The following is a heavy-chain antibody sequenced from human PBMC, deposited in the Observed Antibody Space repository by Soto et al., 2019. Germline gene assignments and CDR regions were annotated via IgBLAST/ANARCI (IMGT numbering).Heavy chain of an antibody. D-gene: IGHD2-2*01. CDR3: ARDGRSRRYAL. V-gene: IGHV3-33*01. J-gene: IGHJ4*02. Sequence: QVQLVESGGGVVQPGRSLRLSCAAPGFTFRNYGMHWVRQAPGKGLEWLAVIWYDGSNKYYADSGKGSFTISRDNSKNTLYLEMNSMRDEDTAVYYCARDGRSRRYALWGQGTLVIVSS. CDR2: IWYDGSNK. CDR1: GFTFRNYG.